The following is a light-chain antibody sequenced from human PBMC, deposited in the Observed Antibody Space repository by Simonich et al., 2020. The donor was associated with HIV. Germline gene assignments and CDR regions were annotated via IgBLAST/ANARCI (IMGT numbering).Light chain of an antibody. J-gene: IGKJ1*01. CDR1: QSVLYTSNNKNY. CDR2: WAS. Sequence: DIVMTQSQDSLAVSLGERATINCKSSQSVLYTSNNKNYLAWYQQKPGQPPRLLVYWASTRESGVPDRFSGSGSGTDFTLTISSLQAADVAVYYCQQYYSTPPTFGQGTKVEIK. CDR3: QQYYSTPPT. V-gene: IGKV4-1*01.